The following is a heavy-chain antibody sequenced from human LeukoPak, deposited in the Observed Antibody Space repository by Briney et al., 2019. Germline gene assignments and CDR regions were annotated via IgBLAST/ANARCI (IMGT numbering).Heavy chain of an antibody. CDR1: EFTFSSYA. CDR2: ISGSGGST. D-gene: IGHD4-17*01. V-gene: IGHV3-23*01. CDR3: AKDPRLTMTTVTIGFDY. Sequence: GGSLRLSCVASEFTFSSYAMNWVRQAPGKGLEWISAISGSGGSTYYADSVKGRFTISRDNSKNTLYLQMNSLRAEDTAVYYCAKDPRLTMTTVTIGFDYWGQGTLVTVSS. J-gene: IGHJ4*02.